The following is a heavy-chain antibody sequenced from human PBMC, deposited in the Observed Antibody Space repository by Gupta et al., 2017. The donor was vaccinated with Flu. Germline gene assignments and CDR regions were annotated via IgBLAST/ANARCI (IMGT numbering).Heavy chain of an antibody. J-gene: IGHJ1*01. D-gene: IGHD6-19*01. Sequence: VQLVHAGAAGKTPGASVKVSCTASGYTFTGYYIHWVRQAPGQGLEWMGWINPNRGGTNYAQKFQGRVTMTRDTSISTAYMELSRLRADDTAVYYCARVAVADDEYFQHWGQGTLVTVAS. CDR3: ARVAVADDEYFQH. CDR2: INPNRGGT. V-gene: IGHV1-2*02. CDR1: GYTFTGYY.